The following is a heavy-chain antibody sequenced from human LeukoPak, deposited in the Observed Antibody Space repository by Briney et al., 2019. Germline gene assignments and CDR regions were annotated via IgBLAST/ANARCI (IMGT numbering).Heavy chain of an antibody. V-gene: IGHV1-24*01. D-gene: IGHD6-13*01. Sequence: ASVKVSCKVSGYTLTELSMHWVRQAPGKGLEWMGGFDPEDGETIYAQKFQGRVTMTEDTSTDTAYVELSSLRSEDTAVYYCATDQWYSSSWYDPWALDIWGQGTMVTVSS. CDR1: GYTLTELS. CDR3: ATDQWYSSSWYDPWALDI. CDR2: FDPEDGET. J-gene: IGHJ3*02.